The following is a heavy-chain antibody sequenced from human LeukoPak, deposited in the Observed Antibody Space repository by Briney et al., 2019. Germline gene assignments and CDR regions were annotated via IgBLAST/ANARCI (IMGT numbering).Heavy chain of an antibody. D-gene: IGHD3-22*01. Sequence: GGSLRLSCAASGFTFSSYGMHWVRQAPGKGLEWVAVIWYDGSNKYYGDSVKGRFTISRDNSKNTLYLQMNSLRADDTAVYFCAYLDSSGYYYGRLRYWGQGTPVAVSS. CDR1: GFTFSSYG. CDR3: AYLDSSGYYYGRLRY. CDR2: IWYDGSNK. J-gene: IGHJ4*02. V-gene: IGHV3-33*01.